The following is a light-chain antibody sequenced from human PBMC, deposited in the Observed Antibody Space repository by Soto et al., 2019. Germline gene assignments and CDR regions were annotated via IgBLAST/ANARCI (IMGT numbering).Light chain of an antibody. Sequence: EIVMTQSPATLSVSPGERAPLSCRASQSVSSNLAWYQQKPGQAPRLLIYDVSTRATGVPARFSGSGSGTEFTLTISSPQSEDFAVYYCQQYNNWPPTFGQGTRLEIK. CDR1: QSVSSN. V-gene: IGKV3-15*01. J-gene: IGKJ5*01. CDR3: QQYNNWPPT. CDR2: DVS.